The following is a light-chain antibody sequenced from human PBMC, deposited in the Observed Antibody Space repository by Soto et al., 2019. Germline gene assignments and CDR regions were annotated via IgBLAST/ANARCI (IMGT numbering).Light chain of an antibody. CDR1: QSLLYIDGYNY. CDR2: SAS. J-gene: IGKJ3*01. Sequence: DIVMTQSPLSLPVTPGEPASISCTSSQSLLYIDGYNYLDWYLQKPGQPPKLLIYSASNRASGVPARFSGSGSGTDFTLKISIVEAEDVGVYFCMQARQTPFTFGPGTKVDIK. V-gene: IGKV2-28*01. CDR3: MQARQTPFT.